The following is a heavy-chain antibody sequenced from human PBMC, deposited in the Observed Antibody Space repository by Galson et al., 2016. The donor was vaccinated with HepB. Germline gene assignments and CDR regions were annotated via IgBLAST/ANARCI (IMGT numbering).Heavy chain of an antibody. V-gene: IGHV3-30*04. CDR3: ARDPRLWALIRPYFDY. CDR1: GFTFSSYS. CDR2: ISYDGSNK. J-gene: IGHJ4*02. Sequence: SLRLSCAASGFTFSSYSVHWVRQAPGKGLEWVAVISYDGSNKYYADSVQGRFTISRDNSKNTLYLQMNSLRAEDTTVYYCARDPRLWALIRPYFDYWGQGTLVTVSS. D-gene: IGHD1-26*01.